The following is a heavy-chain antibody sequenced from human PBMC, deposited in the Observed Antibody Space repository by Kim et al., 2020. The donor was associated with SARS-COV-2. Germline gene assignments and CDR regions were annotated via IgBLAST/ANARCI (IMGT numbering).Heavy chain of an antibody. D-gene: IGHD3-10*01. Sequence: GGSLRLSCAASGFTFSSYWMSWVRQAPGKGLEWVANIKQDGSEKYYVDSVKGRFTISRDNAKNSLYLQMNSLRAEDTAVYYCARDLGPYGSGSYFDYWGQGTLVTVSS. J-gene: IGHJ4*02. CDR3: ARDLGPYGSGSYFDY. CDR2: IKQDGSEK. V-gene: IGHV3-7*01. CDR1: GFTFSSYW.